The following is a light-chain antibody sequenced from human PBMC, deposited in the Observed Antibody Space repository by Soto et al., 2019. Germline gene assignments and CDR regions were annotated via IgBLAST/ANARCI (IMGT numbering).Light chain of an antibody. CDR2: RAS. CDR1: QAINNN. V-gene: IGKV1-39*01. J-gene: IGKJ2*01. CDR3: QQSYSTPYT. Sequence: DIQLTQSPSSLSASVTDRVTITCRASQAINNNLNWYQQKLGKAPELLIYRASTLQSGVPSRFSGSGSGTDFTHNSSSQEDEDFGNYYCQQSYSTPYTFGQGTKVEIK.